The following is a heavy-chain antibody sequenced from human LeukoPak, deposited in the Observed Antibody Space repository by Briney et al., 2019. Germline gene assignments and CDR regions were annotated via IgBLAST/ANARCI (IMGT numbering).Heavy chain of an antibody. CDR1: GFTFSDYW. V-gene: IGHV4-39*01. CDR2: IYYSGTT. CDR3: AKHYMGSSYNHGLDC. D-gene: IGHD3-10*01. Sequence: GSLRLSCAASGFTFSDYWMHWIRQPPGKGLEWIGSIYYSGTTYYNPSLKSRVTISVDTSKNQFSLKLSSVTAADTALYYCAKHYMGSSYNHGLDCWGQGTLVTVSS. J-gene: IGHJ4*02.